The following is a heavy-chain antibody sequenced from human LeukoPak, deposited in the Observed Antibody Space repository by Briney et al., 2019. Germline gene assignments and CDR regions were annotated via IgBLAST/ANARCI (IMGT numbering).Heavy chain of an antibody. CDR1: GYTFTNYG. Sequence: SVTVSLKSSGYTFTNYGISWLRQAPAQGLEWMGLISAYNGDTNYEQKLQARATTTTDTPTSTAYMELRSLRSNDTAVYYCARDRGYSGSLDDAFDIWGQGTMVTVSS. CDR3: ARDRGYSGSLDDAFDI. D-gene: IGHD1-26*01. J-gene: IGHJ3*02. CDR2: ISAYNGDT. V-gene: IGHV1-18*01.